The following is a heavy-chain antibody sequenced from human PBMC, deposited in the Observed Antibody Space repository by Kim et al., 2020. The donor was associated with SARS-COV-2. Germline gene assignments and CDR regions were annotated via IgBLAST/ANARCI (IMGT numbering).Heavy chain of an antibody. CDR3: ARENFRAGSWPIPFYSAMD. CDR1: GYPFTSYG. Sequence: ASVKVSCKASGYPFTSYGISWVRQAPGQGLECMGWISAHNGNTNYAQKFQGRVTMTTDTSTSTAYMELRDLRSDDTAVYYCARENFRAGSWPIPFYSAMD. CDR2: ISAHNGNT. V-gene: IGHV1-18*01. J-gene: IGHJ6*01. D-gene: IGHD6-6*01.